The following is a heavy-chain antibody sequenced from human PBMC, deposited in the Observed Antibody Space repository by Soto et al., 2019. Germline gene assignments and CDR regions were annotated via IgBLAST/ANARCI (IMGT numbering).Heavy chain of an antibody. Sequence: EVQLVQSGTEVKQSGESLKISCKGSGYSFDSYLIGWVRQTPGKGLEWMGIISPGDSDATYSPSFQGQVTISVDKSISNAYLQWSSPKASDTAMYYWAGRASMITWGGGRYYFDYWGQGTLVTVSS. V-gene: IGHV5-51*01. CDR1: GYSFDSYL. CDR3: AGRASMITWGGGRYYFDY. CDR2: ISPGDSDA. J-gene: IGHJ4*02. D-gene: IGHD3-16*01.